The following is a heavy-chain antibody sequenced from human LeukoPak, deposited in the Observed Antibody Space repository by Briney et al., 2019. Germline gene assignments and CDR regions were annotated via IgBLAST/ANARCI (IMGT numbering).Heavy chain of an antibody. D-gene: IGHD2-8*01. J-gene: IGHJ4*02. Sequence: ASVKVSCKASGYTFTSYDINWVRQATGQGLEWMGWMNPKSGNTGYAQKFQGKVTMTRDTSISTAYMEVSSLTFEDTAIYYCARINGLPDYWGQATLVTVS. V-gene: IGHV1-8*01. CDR2: MNPKSGNT. CDR3: ARINGLPDY. CDR1: GYTFTSYD.